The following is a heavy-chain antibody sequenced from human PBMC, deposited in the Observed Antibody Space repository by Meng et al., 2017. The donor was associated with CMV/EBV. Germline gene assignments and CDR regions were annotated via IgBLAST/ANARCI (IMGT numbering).Heavy chain of an antibody. D-gene: IGHD6-6*01. J-gene: IGHJ6*02. V-gene: IGHV3-30*04. CDR1: GFTFSSYA. Sequence: GGSLRLSCAASGFTFSSYAMHWVRQAPGKGLEWVAVISYDGSNKYYADSVKGRFTISRDNSKNTLYLQRNSRRAEDTAMYYWARNIAARTYYYYYYGMDVWGQGTTVTVSS. CDR2: ISYDGSNK. CDR3: ARNIAARTYYYYYYGMDV.